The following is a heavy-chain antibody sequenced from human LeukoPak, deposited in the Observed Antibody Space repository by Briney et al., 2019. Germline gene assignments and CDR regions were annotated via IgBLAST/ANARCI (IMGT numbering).Heavy chain of an antibody. CDR3: ARDCVASSRCPEINWFDP. J-gene: IGHJ5*02. V-gene: IGHV1-69*13. Sequence: ASVKVACKASGGTFSSYAISWVRQAPGQGLEWMGGIIPIFGTANYAQKFQGRVAITADESTSTAYMELSSLRSEDTAVYYCARDCVASSRCPEINWFDPWGQGTLVTVSS. CDR2: IIPIFGTA. D-gene: IGHD6-13*01. CDR1: GGTFSSYA.